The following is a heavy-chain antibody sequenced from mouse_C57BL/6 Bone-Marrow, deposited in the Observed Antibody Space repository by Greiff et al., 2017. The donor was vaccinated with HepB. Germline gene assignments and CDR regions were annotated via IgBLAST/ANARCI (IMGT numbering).Heavy chain of an antibody. D-gene: IGHD2-5*01. CDR2: ILPGRGST. J-gene: IGHJ4*01. Sequence: VQLQQSGAELMKPGASVKLSCKATGYTFTGYWIEWVKQRPGHGLEWIGEILPGRGSTNYNEKFKGKATFTADTSSNTAYMQLSSMTTEDSAIYYCARWDYSNYEGGAMDYWGQGTSVTVSS. CDR1: GYTFTGYW. CDR3: ARWDYSNYEGGAMDY. V-gene: IGHV1-9*01.